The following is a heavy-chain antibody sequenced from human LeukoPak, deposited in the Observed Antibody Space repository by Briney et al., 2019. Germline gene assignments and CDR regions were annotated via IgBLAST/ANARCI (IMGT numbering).Heavy chain of an antibody. CDR1: GFTFSGSG. CDR2: ISSSGAYI. Sequence: GGSLRLSCAASGFTFSGSGMSWVRQAPGKGLQWVSSISSSGAYIFYADSVQGRFTISRDNAKNSLYLQMNSLRAEDTAVYYCTRDGESSGWYSACWGQGTLVTVSS. CDR3: TRDGESSGWYSAC. V-gene: IGHV3-21*01. J-gene: IGHJ4*02. D-gene: IGHD6-19*01.